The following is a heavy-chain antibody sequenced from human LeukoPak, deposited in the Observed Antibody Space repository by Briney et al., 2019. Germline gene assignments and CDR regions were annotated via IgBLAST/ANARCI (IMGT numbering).Heavy chain of an antibody. Sequence: GRSLRLSCAASGFTFSAYAMHWVRQAPGKGLEWVTVVSYDGTDEYYADSVKGRFSISRDNSKNTVYLHMNSLKTEDTAVYYCTRSNRESVRWLDPWGQGTLSPSPQ. CDR1: GFTFSAYA. CDR3: TRSNRESVRWLDP. J-gene: IGHJ5*02. D-gene: IGHD3-10*01. V-gene: IGHV3-30-3*01. CDR2: VSYDGTDE.